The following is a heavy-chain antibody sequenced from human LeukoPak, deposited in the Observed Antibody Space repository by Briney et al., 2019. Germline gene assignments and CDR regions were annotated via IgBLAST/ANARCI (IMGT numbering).Heavy chain of an antibody. Sequence: SETLSLTCTVSGGSISSSSYYWGWIRQPPGKGLEGIGSIYYSGSTYYNPSLKSRVTISVDTSKNQFSLKLSSVTAADTAVYYCARVGDYGDYTGRDDYWGQGTLVTVSS. D-gene: IGHD4-17*01. CDR3: ARVGDYGDYTGRDDY. CDR2: IYYSGST. CDR1: GGSISSSSYY. J-gene: IGHJ4*02. V-gene: IGHV4-39*07.